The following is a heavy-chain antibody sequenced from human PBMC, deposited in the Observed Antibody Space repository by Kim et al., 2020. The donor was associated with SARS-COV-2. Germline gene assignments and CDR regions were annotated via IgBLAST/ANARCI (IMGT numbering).Heavy chain of an antibody. D-gene: IGHD2-15*01. CDR1: GFTFSSYS. V-gene: IGHV3-48*02. Sequence: GGSLRLSCAASGFTFSSYSMNWVRQAPGKGLEWVSYISSSSSIIYDADSVKGRFTISRDNAKNSLYLQMNSLRDEDTAVYYCARGMGLGAAKGMDVWGQGTTVTVSS. J-gene: IGHJ6*02. CDR2: ISSSSSII. CDR3: ARGMGLGAAKGMDV.